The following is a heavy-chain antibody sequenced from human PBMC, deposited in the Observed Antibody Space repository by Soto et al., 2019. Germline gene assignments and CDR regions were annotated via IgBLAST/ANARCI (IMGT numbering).Heavy chain of an antibody. D-gene: IGHD3-10*01. CDR3: AADKLLWFGELPYYYYGMDV. V-gene: IGHV1-58*01. CDR1: GFTFTSSA. CDR2: IVVGSGNT. J-gene: IGHJ6*02. Sequence: QMQLVQSGPEVKKPGTSVKVSCKASGFTFTSSAVQWVRQARGQRLEWIGWIVVGSGNTNYAQKFQERVTITRDMSTSKAYMELSSLRSEDTAVYYCAADKLLWFGELPYYYYGMDVWGQGTTVTVSS.